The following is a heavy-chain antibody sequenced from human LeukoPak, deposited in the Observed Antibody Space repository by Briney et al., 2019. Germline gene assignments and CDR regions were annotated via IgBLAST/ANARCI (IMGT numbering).Heavy chain of an antibody. V-gene: IGHV3-23*01. CDR1: GFTFSNYA. CDR2: ISGSGGST. J-gene: IGHJ4*02. CDR3: AKKITYDYGDPHFDY. D-gene: IGHD4-17*01. Sequence: GGSLRLSCAASGFTFSNYAMSWVRQAPGKGLEWVSAISGSGGSTYYADSVKGRITISRDNSKNTLSLQMNSLRAEDTAVYYCAKKITYDYGDPHFDYWGQGTLVTVSS.